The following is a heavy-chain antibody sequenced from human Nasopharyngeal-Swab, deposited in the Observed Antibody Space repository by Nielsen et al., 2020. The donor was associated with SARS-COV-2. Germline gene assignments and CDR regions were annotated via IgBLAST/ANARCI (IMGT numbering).Heavy chain of an antibody. CDR2: IHHSGYS. CDR3: ARHYYYNMDI. CDR1: GGSINSGDSC. Sequence: SETLSLTCTVSGGSINSGDSCWSWIRQPPGRGLEWIGEIHHSGYSNYNSSLMSRVAISVDKSKNQFSLTLRFLTAADTAVYYCARHYYYNMDIWGEGTTVTVSS. J-gene: IGHJ6*03. V-gene: IGHV4/OR15-8*01.